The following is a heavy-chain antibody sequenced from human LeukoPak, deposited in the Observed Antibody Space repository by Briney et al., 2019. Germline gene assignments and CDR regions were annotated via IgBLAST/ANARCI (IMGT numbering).Heavy chain of an antibody. CDR2: MNPNSGGT. J-gene: IGHJ4*02. Sequence: ASVKVSCKASGYTFTGYYMHWVRQDPGQGLEWMGWMNPNSGGTIYAQNFQGRVTMTRDTSISTAYMQLSRLRFDDTAVYYCASGQWTDYWGQGTLVIVSS. CDR1: GYTFTGYY. CDR3: ASGQWTDY. V-gene: IGHV1-2*02. D-gene: IGHD6-19*01.